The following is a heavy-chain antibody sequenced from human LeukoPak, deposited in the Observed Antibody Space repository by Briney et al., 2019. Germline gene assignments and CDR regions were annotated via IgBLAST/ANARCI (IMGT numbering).Heavy chain of an antibody. CDR3: ARADVNYGDYVWLRSPFDY. J-gene: IGHJ4*02. CDR1: GGAISSGGYY. D-gene: IGHD4-17*01. V-gene: IGHV4-31*03. CDR2: IYYSGTT. Sequence: SETLSLTCTVSGGAISSGGYYWSWIRQHPGKGLEWIGYIYYSGTTYYNPSLKSRATISIDASKNQFSLKLSSVTAADTAVYYCARADVNYGDYVWLRSPFDYWGQGTLVTVSS.